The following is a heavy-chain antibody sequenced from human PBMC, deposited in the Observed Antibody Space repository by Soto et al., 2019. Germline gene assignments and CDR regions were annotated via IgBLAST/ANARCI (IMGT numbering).Heavy chain of an antibody. CDR1: GFSLSDHY. CDR2: IRNEPKSHTT. Sequence: GGSLRLSCVASGFSLSDHYMDWVRQAPGKGLEWVGLIRNEPKSHTTIYAESVKGRFTISRDDSKNSLYLQMNSLTTEDTAVYYCADLTWGASYSPRGQGTLVTVSS. CDR3: ADLTWGASYSP. J-gene: IGHJ4*02. D-gene: IGHD3-22*01. V-gene: IGHV3-72*01.